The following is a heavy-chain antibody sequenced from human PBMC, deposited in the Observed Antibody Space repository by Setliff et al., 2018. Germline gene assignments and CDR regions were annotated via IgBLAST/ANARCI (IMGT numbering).Heavy chain of an antibody. J-gene: IGHJ4*02. D-gene: IGHD6-13*01. Sequence: SETLSLTCAVSGGSISSSNWWGWVRQPPGKGLEWIGEIYHSGSTNYNPSLKSRVTISVDKSKNQFSLKLSSVTAADTAVYYCARGGRISYRPSSSWYILDYWGQGTLVTVSS. CDR2: IYHSGST. CDR1: GGSISSSNW. V-gene: IGHV4-4*02. CDR3: ARGGRISYRPSSSWYILDY.